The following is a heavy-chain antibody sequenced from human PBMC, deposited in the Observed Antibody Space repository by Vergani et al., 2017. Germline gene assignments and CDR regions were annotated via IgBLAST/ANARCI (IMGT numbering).Heavy chain of an antibody. Sequence: VQLLESGGGLVQPGGSLRLSCAASGFTFSNYGMHWVRQAPGKGLEWVAVIWFDGSKNYYADSVKGRFTVSRDNSKNTLYLQMNSLRVEDTAVYYCARGHDYGDYWGQGTLVTVSS. CDR2: IWFDGSKN. CDR1: GFTFSNYG. V-gene: IGHV3-33*01. J-gene: IGHJ4*02. CDR3: ARGHDYGDY.